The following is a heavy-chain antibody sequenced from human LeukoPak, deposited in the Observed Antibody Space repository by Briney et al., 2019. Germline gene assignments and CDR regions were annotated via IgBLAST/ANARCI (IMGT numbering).Heavy chain of an antibody. J-gene: IGHJ4*02. V-gene: IGHV1-3*01. CDR1: GYTFTSYA. CDR3: ARPLYYYDSSGYYTHYFDY. D-gene: IGHD3-22*01. Sequence: ASVKVSCKASGYTFTSYAMHWVRQAPGQRLEWMGWINAGNGNTKYSQKFQGRVTITRDTSASTAYMELSSLRSEDTAVYCCARPLYYYDSSGYYTHYFDYWGQGTLVAVSS. CDR2: INAGNGNT.